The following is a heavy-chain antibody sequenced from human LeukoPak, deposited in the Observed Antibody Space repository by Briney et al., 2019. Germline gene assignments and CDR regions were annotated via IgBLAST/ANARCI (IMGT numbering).Heavy chain of an antibody. Sequence: GASVKVSCKASGYTFTGYYIHWVRQAPGQGLEWMGWINPNSGGTNYAQKFQGRVTMTRDTSISTAYMELSRLRSDDTAVYYCARDLIAAAGRPNYYYYYYMDVWGKGTTVTVSS. D-gene: IGHD6-13*01. J-gene: IGHJ6*03. CDR2: INPNSGGT. CDR3: ARDLIAAAGRPNYYYYYYMDV. CDR1: GYTFTGYY. V-gene: IGHV1-2*02.